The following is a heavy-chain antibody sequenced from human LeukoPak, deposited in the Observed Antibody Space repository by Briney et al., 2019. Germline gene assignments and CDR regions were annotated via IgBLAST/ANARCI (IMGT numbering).Heavy chain of an antibody. D-gene: IGHD1-1*01. CDR1: GGPISSYY. CDR2: IQNSGST. Sequence: SETLSLTCTVSGGPISSYYWSWIRQPPGKGLEWIGYIQNSGSTNYNPSLKSRVTISIDTSKNQFSLKLNSVTAADTAVYYCARGQRGYPYWGQGTLVTVSS. J-gene: IGHJ4*02. V-gene: IGHV4-59*01. CDR3: ARGQRGYPY.